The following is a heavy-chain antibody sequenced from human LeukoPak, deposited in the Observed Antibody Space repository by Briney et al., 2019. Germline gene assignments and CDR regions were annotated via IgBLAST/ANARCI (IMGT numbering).Heavy chain of an antibody. V-gene: IGHV1-2*02. CDR2: INPNSGGT. J-gene: IGHJ6*03. CDR3: ARDQGSSWYRSYYYYYYMYV. CDR1: GYTFTGYY. Sequence: ASVKVSCKASGYTFTGYYMHWVRQAPGQGLEWMGWINPNSGGTNYAQKFQGRVTMTRDTSISTAYMELSRLRSDDTAVYYCARDQGSSWYRSYYYYYYMYVWGKGTTVTISS. D-gene: IGHD6-13*01.